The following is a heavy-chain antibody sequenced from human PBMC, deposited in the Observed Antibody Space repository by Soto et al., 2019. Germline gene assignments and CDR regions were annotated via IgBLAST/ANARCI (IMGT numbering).Heavy chain of an antibody. CDR1: GGTFSSYA. CDR2: IIPIFGAA. V-gene: IGHV1-69*13. J-gene: IGHJ6*02. Sequence: QVQLVQSGAEVKKPGSSVKVSCKASGGTFSSYAISWVRQAPGQGLEWMGGIIPIFGAADYAQKFQGRVTITADASTSPAYMELSSLRSEDTAVYYCARNPMTTVTTIYYYGMDVWGQGTTVTVSS. CDR3: ARNPMTTVTTIYYYGMDV. D-gene: IGHD4-17*01.